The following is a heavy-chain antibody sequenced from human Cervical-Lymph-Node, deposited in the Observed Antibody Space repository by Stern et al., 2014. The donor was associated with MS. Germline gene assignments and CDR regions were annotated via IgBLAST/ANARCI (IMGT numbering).Heavy chain of an antibody. Sequence: EVQLVESGGGLIQPGGALRLSCAAPGFIVSKNYMSWVRQAPGKGLEWVSLIYTDGSTYYAGSVKVRFTISRDSSKNKLFLQMTSLRAEDTAMYYCARAIFGVNTAAMAPDAFDSWGQGTMVTVSS. CDR3: ARAIFGVNTAAMAPDAFDS. V-gene: IGHV3-53*01. CDR1: GFIVSKNY. CDR2: IYTDGST. D-gene: IGHD3-3*01. J-gene: IGHJ3*01.